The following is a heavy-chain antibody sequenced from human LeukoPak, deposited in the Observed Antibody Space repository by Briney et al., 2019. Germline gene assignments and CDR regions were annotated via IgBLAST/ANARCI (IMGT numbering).Heavy chain of an antibody. D-gene: IGHD6-13*01. Sequence: GGSLRLSCAASGFTFSSYSMNWVRQAPGKGLEWVSRINSDGSSTSYADSVKGRFTISRDNAKNTLYLQMNSLRAEDTAVYYCARAGESSSWYIDYWGQGTLVTVSS. V-gene: IGHV3-74*01. CDR2: INSDGSST. J-gene: IGHJ4*02. CDR3: ARAGESSSWYIDY. CDR1: GFTFSSYS.